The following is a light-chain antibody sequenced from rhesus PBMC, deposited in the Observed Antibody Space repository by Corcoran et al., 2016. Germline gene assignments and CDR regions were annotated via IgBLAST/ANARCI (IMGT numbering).Light chain of an antibody. Sequence: QAGLTQPPSVSKDLRQTATLTCTGNSNNVGNQGALWLQQHQGHPPKLLSYRDNNRPSGISERFSASRSGNTASLTITGLQPEDEADYYCSTWDGSLNAHLFGSGTKLTVL. CDR1: SNNVGNQG. J-gene: IGLJ6*01. CDR3: STWDGSLNAHL. V-gene: IGLV10-114*01. CDR2: RDN.